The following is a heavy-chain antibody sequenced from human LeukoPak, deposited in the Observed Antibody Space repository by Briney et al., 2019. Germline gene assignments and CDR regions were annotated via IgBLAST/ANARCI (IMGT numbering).Heavy chain of an antibody. Sequence: PGGSLRLSCEASGFTFSSHSMIWVRQAPGKRLEWVSYIGSGGSPTHYAASVKGRFTISRDNVKNSLYLQMHSLTVEDTAVYYCAKDQRPYYTDACYCAIDAWGQGTLVTVSS. V-gene: IGHV3-48*01. CDR2: IGSGGSPT. CDR3: AKDQRPYYTDACYCAIDA. D-gene: IGHD2-8*01. J-gene: IGHJ3*01. CDR1: GFTFSSHS.